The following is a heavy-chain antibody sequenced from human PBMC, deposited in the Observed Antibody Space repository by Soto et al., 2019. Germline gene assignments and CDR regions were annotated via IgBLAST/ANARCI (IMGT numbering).Heavy chain of an antibody. D-gene: IGHD2-15*01. Sequence: QVRLAQSGAEVKSPGSSVRVSCKAYGATFSTYGITWVRQAPRQGLEWVGAILPMFRRTNYAQKFQGRVTIIADKSPDTVYSELRRLRSDDTAIYVGASVVKIGSNYGMDVWGQGTTV. J-gene: IGHJ6*02. CDR3: ASVVKIGSNYGMDV. V-gene: IGHV1-69*06. CDR1: GATFSTYG. CDR2: ILPMFRRT.